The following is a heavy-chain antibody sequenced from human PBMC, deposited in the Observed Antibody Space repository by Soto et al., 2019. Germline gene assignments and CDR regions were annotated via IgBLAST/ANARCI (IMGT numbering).Heavy chain of an antibody. D-gene: IGHD6-19*01. CDR1: GYTFTSYA. V-gene: IGHV1-3*01. Sequence: QVQLVQSGAEVKKPGASVKVSCKASGYTFTSYAIHWVRQAPGQRLEWMGWINAGKGNTKYSQKFQDRVAITRDTAASTGYMELSCGRSEGRPVYYCARDMGGWPYSWGQGTPVTVSS. CDR3: ARDMGGWPYS. CDR2: INAGKGNT. J-gene: IGHJ4*02.